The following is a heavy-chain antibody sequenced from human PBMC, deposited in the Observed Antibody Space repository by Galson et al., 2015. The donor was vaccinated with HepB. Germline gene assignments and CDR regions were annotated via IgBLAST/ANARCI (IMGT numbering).Heavy chain of an antibody. J-gene: IGHJ4*02. CDR2: ISWDGSRP. CDR3: AKDLIRYCSGGSCAFDY. Sequence: SLRLSCAASGFKFDDYTMHWVRQAPGKSLEWVSLISWDGSRPHYADSVKGRFTVSRDNSKNFLYLQMNNLTTDGTALYSCAKDLIRYCSGGSCAFDYWGQGTLVTVSS. CDR1: GFKFDDYT. D-gene: IGHD2-15*01. V-gene: IGHV3-43*01.